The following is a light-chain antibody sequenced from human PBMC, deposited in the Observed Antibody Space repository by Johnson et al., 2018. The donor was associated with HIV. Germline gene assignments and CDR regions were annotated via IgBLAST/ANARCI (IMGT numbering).Light chain of an antibody. CDR2: DNN. J-gene: IGLJ1*01. CDR1: SSNIGNNY. CDR3: GTWDNMLTAYV. Sequence: QSVLTQPPSVSAAPGQQVTISCSGSSSNIGNNYVSWYQQLPGTAPKLLIYDNNKRPLGIPDRFSGSKSDASATLAITGIQTGDEADYYFGTWDNMLTAYVFGTWTKVT. V-gene: IGLV1-51*01.